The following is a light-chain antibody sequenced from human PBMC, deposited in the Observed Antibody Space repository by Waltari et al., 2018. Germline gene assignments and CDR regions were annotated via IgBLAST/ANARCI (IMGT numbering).Light chain of an antibody. V-gene: IGKV3-20*01. CDR2: GAS. Sequence: EIVLTQSPGTLSWSLGERATISRRASQSVSRALTWYQQKPGQAPRLLIYGASTRATGIPDRFSGSGSGTDFSLTISRLEPDDFAVYYCQHYLRLPVTFGQGTTVEI. CDR3: QHYLRLPVT. CDR1: QSVSRA. J-gene: IGKJ1*01.